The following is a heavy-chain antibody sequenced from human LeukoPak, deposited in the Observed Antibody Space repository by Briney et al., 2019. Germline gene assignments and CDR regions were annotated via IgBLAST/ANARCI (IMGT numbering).Heavy chain of an antibody. CDR2: ISAYNGNT. Sequence: ASVKVSCKASGYTFTSYGISWVRQAPGQGLEWMGWISAYNGNTNYAQKLQGRVTMTTDTSTSTAYMELRSLRSDDAAVYYCARHSRKYYYDSSGYYFDYWGQGTLVTVSS. J-gene: IGHJ4*02. CDR3: ARHSRKYYYDSSGYYFDY. V-gene: IGHV1-18*01. CDR1: GYTFTSYG. D-gene: IGHD3-22*01.